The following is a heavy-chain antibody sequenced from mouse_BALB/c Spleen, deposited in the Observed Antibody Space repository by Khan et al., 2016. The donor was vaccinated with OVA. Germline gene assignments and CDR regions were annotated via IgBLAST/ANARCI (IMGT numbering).Heavy chain of an antibody. CDR2: INPYNGGT. CDR3: ARWGITRAMDY. Sequence: VQLQQSGPEVVKPGVSVKISCKASGYSFTGYTMKWVKQSHGKNLEWIGLINPYNGGTAYTQNFRGKATLTVDKSSSTAYIEVLSLTFEDSAVYYCARWGITRAMDYWGQGTSGTVSS. J-gene: IGHJ4*01. D-gene: IGHD2-4*01. CDR1: GYSFTGYT. V-gene: IGHV1-31*01.